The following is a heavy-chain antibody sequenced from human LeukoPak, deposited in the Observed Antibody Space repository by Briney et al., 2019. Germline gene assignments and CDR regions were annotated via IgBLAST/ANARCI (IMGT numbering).Heavy chain of an antibody. CDR2: ISGSGGST. CDR1: GFTFSSYA. D-gene: IGHD2-8*01. J-gene: IGHJ4*02. CDR3: VRDLILVWTPGDDFDY. Sequence: GGSLRLSCAASGFTFSSYAMSWVRQAPGKGLEWVSAISGSGGSTYYADSVRGRFTISRDNAKNTLYLQMNSLRAEDTAVYYCVRDLILVWTPGDDFDYWGQGTLVTVSS. V-gene: IGHV3-23*01.